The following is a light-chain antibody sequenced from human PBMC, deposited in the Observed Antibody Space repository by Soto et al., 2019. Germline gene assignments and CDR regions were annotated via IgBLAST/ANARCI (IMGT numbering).Light chain of an antibody. V-gene: IGKV3-15*01. CDR1: QRINSD. CDR2: GAS. Sequence: EIVMTQSPATLSVSPGERATLSCRASQRINSDLAWYQQKPGQAPRLLIYGASTRATDIPARISGSGSGTDFTFTISILNFEDFAVYDCQQYHKWPRQYTFGQGTKLEIK. J-gene: IGKJ2*01. CDR3: QQYHKWPRQYT.